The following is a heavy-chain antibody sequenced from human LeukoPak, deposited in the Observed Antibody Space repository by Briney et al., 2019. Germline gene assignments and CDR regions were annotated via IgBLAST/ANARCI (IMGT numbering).Heavy chain of an antibody. CDR1: GGSISSYY. V-gene: IGHV4-59*01. J-gene: IGHJ5*02. CDR2: IYYSGST. Sequence: SETLSLTCAVSGGSISSYYWSWIRQPPGKELEWIGYIYYSGSTNYNPSLKSRVTISVDTSKNQFSLKLSSVTAADTAVYYCARGRNIVVVPAAIVTNWFDPWGQGTLVTVSS. D-gene: IGHD2-2*02. CDR3: ARGRNIVVVPAAIVTNWFDP.